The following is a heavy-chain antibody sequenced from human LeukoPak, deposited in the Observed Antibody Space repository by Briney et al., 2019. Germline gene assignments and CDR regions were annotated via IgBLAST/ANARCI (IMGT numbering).Heavy chain of an antibody. J-gene: IGHJ4*02. V-gene: IGHV3-30*02. CDR1: GFTFSSYG. D-gene: IGHD7-27*01. Sequence: AGESLKISCAASGFTFSSYGMHWVRQAPGKGLEWVAFIRYDGSNKYYADSVKGRFTISRDNSKNTLYLQMNSLRAEDTAVYYCAIQVGNWGQGTLVTVSS. CDR3: AIQVGN. CDR2: IRYDGSNK.